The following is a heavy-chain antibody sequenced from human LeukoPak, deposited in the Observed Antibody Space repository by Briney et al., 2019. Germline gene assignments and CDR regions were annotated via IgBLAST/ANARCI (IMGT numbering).Heavy chain of an antibody. CDR3: ARGGVDFWTGYFDY. V-gene: IGHV1-8*01. D-gene: IGHD3/OR15-3a*01. CDR2: MNPNSGNT. CDR1: GYTFTSYD. J-gene: IGHJ4*02. Sequence: GASVRVSCKASGYTFTSYDINWVRQATGQGLEWMGWMNPNSGNTGFAQKFQGGITMTRNTSIGTAYMELSSLRSEDTAVYYCARGGVDFWTGYFDYWGQGTLVTVSS.